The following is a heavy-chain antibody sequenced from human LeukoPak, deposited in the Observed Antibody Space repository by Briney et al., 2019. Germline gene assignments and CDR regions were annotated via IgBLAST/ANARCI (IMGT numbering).Heavy chain of an antibody. V-gene: IGHV1-46*01. Sequence: ASVKVSCKASGYTFTSYYVHWVRQAPGQGLEWMGIINPSGGITTYAQKIQDRVTVTMDTSTSTVYMELSSLRSEDTAIYYCARGDRLPGYSAPVGDYWGQGTLVTVSS. CDR1: GYTFTSYY. CDR3: ARGDRLPGYSAPVGDY. D-gene: IGHD3-9*01. J-gene: IGHJ4*02. CDR2: INPSGGIT.